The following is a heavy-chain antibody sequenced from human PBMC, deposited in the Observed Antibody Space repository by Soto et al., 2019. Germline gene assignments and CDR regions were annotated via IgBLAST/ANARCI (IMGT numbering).Heavy chain of an antibody. D-gene: IGHD6-6*01. CDR3: ARGRRARRPLDY. V-gene: IGHV4-34*01. J-gene: IGHJ4*02. Sequence: QVQLQQWGAGLLKPSETLSLTCAVYGGSFSGYYWSWIRQPPGKGLEWIGEINHSGSTNYNPSLTSRVTISVDTSKNQLSLKLSSVTAADTAVYDCARGRRARRPLDYWGQGTLVTVSS. CDR1: GGSFSGYY. CDR2: INHSGST.